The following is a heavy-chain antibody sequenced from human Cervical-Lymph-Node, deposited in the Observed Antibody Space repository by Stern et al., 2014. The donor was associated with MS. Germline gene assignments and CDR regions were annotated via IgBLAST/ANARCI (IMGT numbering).Heavy chain of an antibody. CDR3: ARQWLVPFDY. CDR1: RNTFTRYY. CDR2: INPSGGST. J-gene: IGHJ4*02. D-gene: IGHD6-19*01. Sequence: VQLVESGTEVKKHGASAKGSCKATRNTFTRYYMHWERHPPGQGLEWMVIINPSGGSTSYAQKFQGRVTMTRDTSTSTVYMELSSLRSEDTAVYYCARQWLVPFDYWGQGTLVTVSS. V-gene: IGHV1-46*03.